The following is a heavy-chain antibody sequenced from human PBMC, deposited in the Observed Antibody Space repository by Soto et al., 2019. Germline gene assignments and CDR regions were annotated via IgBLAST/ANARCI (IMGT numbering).Heavy chain of an antibody. V-gene: IGHV3-30-3*01. CDR3: ARDDGNGIWDAFDI. CDR1: GFTFSSYA. D-gene: IGHD1-26*01. Sequence: PGGSLRLSCAASGFTFSSYAMHWVRQAPGKGLEWVAVISYDGSNKYYADSVKGRFTISRDNSKNTLYLQMNSLRAEDTAVYYCARDDGNGIWDAFDIWGQGTMVTVSS. CDR2: ISYDGSNK. J-gene: IGHJ3*02.